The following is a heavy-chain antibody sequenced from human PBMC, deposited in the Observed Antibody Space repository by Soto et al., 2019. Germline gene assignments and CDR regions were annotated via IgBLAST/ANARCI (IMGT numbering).Heavy chain of an antibody. CDR2: IYHSGST. Sequence: SETLSLTCAVSGGSISSSNWWSWVRQPPGQGLEWIGEIYHSGSTNYNPSLKSRVTISVDKSKNQFSLKLSSVTAADTAVYYCARNVVVPAAYYYYYYMDVWGKGTTVTVSS. CDR3: ARNVVVPAAYYYYYYMDV. D-gene: IGHD2-2*01. V-gene: IGHV4-4*02. CDR1: GGSISSSNW. J-gene: IGHJ6*03.